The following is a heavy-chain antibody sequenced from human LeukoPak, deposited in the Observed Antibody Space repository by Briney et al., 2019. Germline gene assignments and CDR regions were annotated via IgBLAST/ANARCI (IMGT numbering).Heavy chain of an antibody. J-gene: IGHJ4*02. V-gene: IGHV3-49*04. D-gene: IGHD3-9*01. CDR1: GFTFGDYA. CDR2: IRSKAYGGTT. Sequence: GGSLRLSCTASGFTFGDYAMSWVRQAPGKGLEWVGFIRSKAYGGTTEYAASVKGRFTISRDDSKSIAYLQMNSLKTEDTAVYYCTREGSAYYDILTGYYRSGYYFEYWGQGTLVTGSS. CDR3: TREGSAYYDILTGYYRSGYYFEY.